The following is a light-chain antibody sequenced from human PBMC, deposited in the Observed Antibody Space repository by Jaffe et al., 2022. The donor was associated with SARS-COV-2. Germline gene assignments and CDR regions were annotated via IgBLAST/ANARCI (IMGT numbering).Light chain of an antibody. Sequence: EIVLTQSPATLSLSPGERATLSCGASQSVSSSSLAWYQQKPGLAPRLLIYDVSSRATGIPDRFSGSGSGTDFTLTISRLEPEDFAVYYCQQYGTSPRTFGQGTRVEIK. CDR2: DVS. J-gene: IGKJ1*01. V-gene: IGKV3D-20*01. CDR1: QSVSSSS. CDR3: QQYGTSPRT.